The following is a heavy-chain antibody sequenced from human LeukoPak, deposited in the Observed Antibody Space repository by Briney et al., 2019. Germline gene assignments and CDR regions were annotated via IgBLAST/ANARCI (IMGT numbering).Heavy chain of an antibody. CDR2: IYSGGST. V-gene: IGHV3-53*01. CDR3: ARDRGHSSSWSPHTLDY. CDR1: GFTFSDHY. Sequence: GGSLRLSCAASGFTFSDHYMDWVRQAPGKGLEWVSVIYSGGSTSYADSVKGRFTISRDNSKNTLYLQMNSLRAEDTAVYYCARDRGHSSSWSPHTLDYWGQGTLVTVSS. D-gene: IGHD6-13*01. J-gene: IGHJ4*02.